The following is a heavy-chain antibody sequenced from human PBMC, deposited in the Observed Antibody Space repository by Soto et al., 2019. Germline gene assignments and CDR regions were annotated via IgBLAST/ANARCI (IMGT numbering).Heavy chain of an antibody. J-gene: IGHJ4*02. D-gene: IGHD2-2*01. Sequence: SVKVSCKASGGTFSSYAISWVRQAPGQGLEWMGGIIPIFGTANYAQKFQGRVTITADKSTSTAYMELSSLRSEDTAVYYCASVSAAHDQNFDYWGQGTLVTVSS. CDR2: IIPIFGTA. CDR1: GGTFSSYA. CDR3: ASVSAAHDQNFDY. V-gene: IGHV1-69*06.